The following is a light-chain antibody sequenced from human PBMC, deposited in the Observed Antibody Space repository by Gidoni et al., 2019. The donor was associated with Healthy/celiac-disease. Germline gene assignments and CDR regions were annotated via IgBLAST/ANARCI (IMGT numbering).Light chain of an antibody. Sequence: DIQMTQSPPSLSASVGDRVTITCRASQSISSYLNWYQQKPGKAPKLLIYAASSLQSGVPSRFSGSGSGTDFTLTISSLQPEDFATYYCQQSYSTPCSFGQXTKLEIK. CDR3: QQSYSTPCS. J-gene: IGKJ2*04. CDR1: QSISSY. CDR2: AAS. V-gene: IGKV1-39*01.